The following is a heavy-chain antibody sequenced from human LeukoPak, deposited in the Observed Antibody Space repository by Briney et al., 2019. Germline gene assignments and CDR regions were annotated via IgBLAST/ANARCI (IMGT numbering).Heavy chain of an antibody. V-gene: IGHV4-31*03. CDR1: GGSISSGAYS. CDR3: AKEPIGYCSGGSCSQDYYYGMDV. J-gene: IGHJ6*02. CDR2: IYCSGST. D-gene: IGHD2-15*01. Sequence: PSQTLCLTCTVSGGSISSGAYSWGWIRQHPGMGLERVGYIYCSGSTYYNPSLKRRVTISVDTSKNQFSLKLSSVTAADTAVYYCAKEPIGYCSGGSCSQDYYYGMDVWGQGTTVTVSS.